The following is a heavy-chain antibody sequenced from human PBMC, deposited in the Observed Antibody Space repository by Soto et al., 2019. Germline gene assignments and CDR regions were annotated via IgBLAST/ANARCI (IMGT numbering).Heavy chain of an antibody. CDR2: IIPILGIA. J-gene: IGHJ3*02. D-gene: IGHD2-15*01. V-gene: IGHV1-69*02. CDR3: ARYCSGGSCPLGDAFDI. Sequence: EASVKVSCKASGGTFSSYTISWVRQAPGQGLEWMGRIIPILGIANYAQKFQGRVTITADKSTSTAYMELSSPRSEDTAVYYCARYCSGGSCPLGDAFDIWGQGTMVTVSS. CDR1: GGTFSSYT.